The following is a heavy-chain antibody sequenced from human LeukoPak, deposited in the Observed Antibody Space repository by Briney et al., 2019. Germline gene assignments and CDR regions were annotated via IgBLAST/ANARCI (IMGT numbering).Heavy chain of an antibody. CDR1: GGSISSSGYY. D-gene: IGHD1-26*01. CDR2: MYYSGST. Sequence: SETLSLTCTVSGGSISSSGYYWGWIRQPPGKGLEWIGSMYYSGSTYHNPSLKSRVTISVDTSKNQFSLKLSSVTAADTAVYYCAREPRGGSYLGWGQGTLVTVSS. J-gene: IGHJ4*02. V-gene: IGHV4-39*07. CDR3: AREPRGGSYLG.